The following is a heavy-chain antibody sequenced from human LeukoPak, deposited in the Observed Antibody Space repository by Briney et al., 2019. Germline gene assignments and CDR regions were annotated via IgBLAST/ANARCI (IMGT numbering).Heavy chain of an antibody. CDR3: GYSLIRGVIRD. CDR1: GGSFSGYY. CDR2: IKHIGST. J-gene: IGHJ4*02. D-gene: IGHD3-10*01. V-gene: IGHV4-34*01. Sequence: SETLSLTCAVNGGSFSGYYWSWTRQPPGKGLEWIAEIKHIGSTNYNPSLKSRVTTSVDTSKKQFSLKLSSVTAADTAVYYCGYSLIRGVIRDWGQGALVTVS.